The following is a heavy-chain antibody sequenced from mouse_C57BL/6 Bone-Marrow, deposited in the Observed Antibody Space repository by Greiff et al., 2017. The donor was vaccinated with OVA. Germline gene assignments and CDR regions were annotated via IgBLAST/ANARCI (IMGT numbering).Heavy chain of an antibody. Sequence: QVQLQQSGAELVRPGTSVKVSCKASGYAFTNYLIEWVKQRPGQGLEWIGVINPGSGGTNYNEKFKGKATLTADKSSSTAYMKLSSLTSEDSAVYFCARSLRGFAYWGQGTLVTVSA. CDR3: ARSLRGFAY. CDR2: INPGSGGT. D-gene: IGHD3-3*01. V-gene: IGHV1-54*01. CDR1: GYAFTNYL. J-gene: IGHJ3*01.